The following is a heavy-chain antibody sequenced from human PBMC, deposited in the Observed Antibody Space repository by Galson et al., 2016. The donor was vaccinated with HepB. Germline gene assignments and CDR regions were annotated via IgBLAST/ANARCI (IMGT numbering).Heavy chain of an antibody. CDR3: VRDFAGRWTTATGGGS. J-gene: IGHJ5*02. CDR1: GASISSNNW. V-gene: IGHV4-4*02. D-gene: IGHD4-17*01. Sequence: SETLSLTCAVSGASISSNNWWSWVRQSPGRGLEWIGEIYYGGRTNYNPSLKSRVTISTDKSKNQVSLNLTYVTAADTAVYYCVRDFAGRWTTATGGGSWGQGTLVTVSS. CDR2: IYYGGRT.